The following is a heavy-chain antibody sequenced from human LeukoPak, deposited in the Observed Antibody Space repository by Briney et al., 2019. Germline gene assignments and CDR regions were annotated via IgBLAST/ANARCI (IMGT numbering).Heavy chain of an antibody. J-gene: IGHJ4*02. Sequence: GGSLRLSCAASGFTFSSYAMSWVRQAPGQGLELVSAISGSGGSTYYSDSVKGRFTISRDNSKNTLYLQMNSLRAEDTAVYYCAKGPYGSGSYYNGPAPYYFDYWGQGTLVTVSS. CDR1: GFTFSSYA. CDR3: AKGPYGSGSYYNGPAPYYFDY. V-gene: IGHV3-23*01. CDR2: ISGSGGST. D-gene: IGHD3-10*01.